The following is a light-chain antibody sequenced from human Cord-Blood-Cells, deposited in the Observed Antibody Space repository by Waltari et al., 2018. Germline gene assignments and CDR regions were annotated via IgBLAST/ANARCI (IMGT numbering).Light chain of an antibody. CDR3: CSYAGSSTYVV. Sequence: QSALTQPASVPGSPGQSITIPCTGTSSYVGSYKLFSGYQQHPGKATKLMIYEGSKRPSGVSNRFSGSKSGNTASLTISGLQAEDEADYYCCSYAGSSTYVVFGGGTKLTVL. CDR2: EGS. CDR1: SSYVGSYKL. J-gene: IGLJ2*01. V-gene: IGLV2-23*01.